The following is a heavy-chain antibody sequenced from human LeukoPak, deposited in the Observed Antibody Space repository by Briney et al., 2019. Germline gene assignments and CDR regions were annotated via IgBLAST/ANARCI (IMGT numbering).Heavy chain of an antibody. CDR3: ARVSSASGAFDI. Sequence: ASVKVSCKASGYTFTGYFLHWVRQAPGQGLEWMGWINPNSGGTNYAQKFQGRVTMTRDTSISAAYMDLSSLRFDDTAVYYCARVSSASGAFDIWDQGTMVTVSS. V-gene: IGHV1-2*02. CDR2: INPNSGGT. D-gene: IGHD6-25*01. CDR1: GYTFTGYF. J-gene: IGHJ3*02.